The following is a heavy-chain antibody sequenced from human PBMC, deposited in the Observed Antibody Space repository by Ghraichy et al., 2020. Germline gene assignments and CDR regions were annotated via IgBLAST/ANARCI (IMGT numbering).Heavy chain of an antibody. V-gene: IGHV4-39*07. D-gene: IGHD6-13*01. CDR3: ARDPDRSPYSSSWSDY. Sequence: SETLSLTCTVSGGSISSSSYYWGWIRQPPGKGLEWIGSIYYSGSTYYNPSLKSRVTISVDTSKNQFSLKLSSVTAADTAVYYCARDPDRSPYSSSWSDYWGQGTLVTVSS. CDR2: IYYSGST. CDR1: GGSISSSSYY. J-gene: IGHJ4*02.